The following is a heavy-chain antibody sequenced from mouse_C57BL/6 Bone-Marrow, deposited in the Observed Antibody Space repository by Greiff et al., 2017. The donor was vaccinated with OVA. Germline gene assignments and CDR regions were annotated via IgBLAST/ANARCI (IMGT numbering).Heavy chain of an antibody. D-gene: IGHD1-1*01. CDR3: ARRDYYGSSYDLDY. CDR2: IYPRSGNT. J-gene: IGHJ2*01. CDR1: GYTFTSYG. Sequence: QVQLQQSGAELARPGASVKLSCKASGYTFTSYGISWVKQRPGQGLEWIGEIYPRSGNTYYNEKFKGKATLTADKSSSTAYMELRRLTSEDSAVYICARRDYYGSSYDLDYWGQGTTLTVSS. V-gene: IGHV1-81*01.